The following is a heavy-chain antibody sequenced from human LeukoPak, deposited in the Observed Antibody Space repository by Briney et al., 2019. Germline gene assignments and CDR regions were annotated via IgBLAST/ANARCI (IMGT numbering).Heavy chain of an antibody. CDR3: ARGLWFGELLYSGYYFDY. D-gene: IGHD3-10*01. CDR1: GGSFSGYY. V-gene: IGHV4-34*01. J-gene: IGHJ4*02. CDR2: INHSGST. Sequence: SETLSLTCAVYGGSFSGYYWSWIRQPSGKGLEWIGEINHSGSTNYNPSLKSRVTISVDTSKNQFSLKLSSVTAADTAVYYCARGLWFGELLYSGYYFDYWGQGTLVTVSS.